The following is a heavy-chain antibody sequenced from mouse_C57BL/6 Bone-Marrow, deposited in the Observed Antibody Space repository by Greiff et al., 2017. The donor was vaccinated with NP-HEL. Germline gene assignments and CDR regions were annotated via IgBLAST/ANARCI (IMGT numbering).Heavy chain of an antibody. CDR2: INPNNGGT. V-gene: IGHV1-26*01. J-gene: IGHJ2*01. CDR1: GYTFTDYY. D-gene: IGHD1-1*01. Sequence: VQLQQSGPELVKPGASVKISCKASGYTFTDYYMNWVKQSHGKSLEWIGDINPNNGGTSYNQKFKGKATLTVDQSSSTAYMELRSLTSEDSAVYYCARVDYGSPSTFGYWGQGTTLTVSS. CDR3: ARVDYGSPSTFGY.